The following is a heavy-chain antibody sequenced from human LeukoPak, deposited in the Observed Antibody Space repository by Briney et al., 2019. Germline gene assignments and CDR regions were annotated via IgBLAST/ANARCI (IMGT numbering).Heavy chain of an antibody. D-gene: IGHD1-26*01. CDR1: GGSISTYY. V-gene: IGHV4-59*01. CDR2: IYYSGNT. J-gene: IGHJ4*02. CDR3: ARRGALVGTIDY. Sequence: SETLSLTCTVSGGSISTYYWSWIRQPPGKGLEWIGHIYYSGNTNYNPSLKSRLTISVDTSKNQFSLNLNSVTAADTAVYYCARRGALVGTIDYWGQGTLVTVSS.